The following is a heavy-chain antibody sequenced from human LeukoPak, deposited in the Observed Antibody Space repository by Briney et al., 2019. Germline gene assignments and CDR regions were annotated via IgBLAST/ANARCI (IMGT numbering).Heavy chain of an antibody. CDR2: LSCIDSSCTE. CDR1: GFTFGTFD. D-gene: IGHD3-16*01. V-gene: IGHV3-23*01. Sequence: GGSLRLSCAASGFTFGTFDMSWVRQAPGKGPEWVSTLSCIDSSCTEYYADSVKGRFTISRDNSKNTLFLQMSSLRVEDTAVYYCARITAHCFDHWGQGTLVTVSS. CDR3: ARITAHCFDH. J-gene: IGHJ4*02.